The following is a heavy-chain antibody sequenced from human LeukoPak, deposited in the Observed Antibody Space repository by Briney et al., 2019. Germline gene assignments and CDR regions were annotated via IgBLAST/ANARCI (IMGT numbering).Heavy chain of an antibody. CDR1: GGSFSRYY. D-gene: IGHD5-24*01. Sequence: SETLSLTCAVYGGSFSRYYWSWIRQSPGKGLEWIAEIDHRGDTNYNPSVESRVTISVDTSKNQFSLKVRSVSAADTAVYYCARGATISETGYFDFWGQGTPVTVSS. J-gene: IGHJ4*03. CDR3: ARGATISETGYFDF. CDR2: IDHRGDT. V-gene: IGHV4-34*01.